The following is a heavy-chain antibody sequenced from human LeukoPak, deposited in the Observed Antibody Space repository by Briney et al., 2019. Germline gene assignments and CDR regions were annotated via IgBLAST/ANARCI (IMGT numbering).Heavy chain of an antibody. V-gene: IGHV4-4*07. Sequence: PSETLSLTCSVSGGSISSFYCNWMRQPAGKGLEWIGRIYTSGTTAYNPSLKSRVTMSVDTSKNQFSLKLSSVTAADTAVYYCARDSGTTGEVKFDPWGQGTLVTVSS. CDR1: GGSISSFY. J-gene: IGHJ5*02. CDR3: ARDSGTTGEVKFDP. CDR2: IYTSGTT. D-gene: IGHD3-10*01.